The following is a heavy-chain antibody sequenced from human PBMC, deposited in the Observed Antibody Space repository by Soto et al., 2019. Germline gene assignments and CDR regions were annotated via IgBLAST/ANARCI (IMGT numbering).Heavy chain of an antibody. Sequence: QVQLQESGPGLVKPSETLSLTCSVSVGSISPYYWSWIRQPPGKGLEWIGNIHYSGSTNYNPSLKSRVTISLDTSNNQFSLMLSSVTAADTAASYCARGLLWSEYWGQGTQVTVSS. J-gene: IGHJ4*02. CDR2: IHYSGST. V-gene: IGHV4-59*01. CDR3: ARGLLWSEY. D-gene: IGHD1-26*01. CDR1: VGSISPYY.